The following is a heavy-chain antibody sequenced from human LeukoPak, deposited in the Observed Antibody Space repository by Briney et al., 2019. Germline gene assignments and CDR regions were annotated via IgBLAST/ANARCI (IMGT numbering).Heavy chain of an antibody. CDR1: GYTFTSYG. Sequence: ASVKVSCKASGYTFTSYGISWVRQAPGQGLEWMGWINAYNGNTNYAQKLQGRVTMTTDTSTSTAYMELMSLRSDDTAVYYCARDHYDFWSGYTAHAFDIWGQGTMVTVSS. J-gene: IGHJ3*02. CDR2: INAYNGNT. CDR3: ARDHYDFWSGYTAHAFDI. V-gene: IGHV1-18*01. D-gene: IGHD3-3*01.